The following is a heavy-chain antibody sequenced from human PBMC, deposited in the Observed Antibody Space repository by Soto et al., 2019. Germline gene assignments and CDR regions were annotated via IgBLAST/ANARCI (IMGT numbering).Heavy chain of an antibody. D-gene: IGHD1-26*01. CDR1: GYTFTSYG. Sequence: ASVKVSCKASGYTFTSYGISWVRQAPGQGLEWMGWISAYNGNTNYAQKLQGRVTMTTDTSTSTAYMELRSLRSDDTAVYYCASSGAEWELPTSGSFDVWGQGTTVTVSS. CDR3: ASSGAEWELPTSGSFDV. CDR2: ISAYNGNT. J-gene: IGHJ6*02. V-gene: IGHV1-18*01.